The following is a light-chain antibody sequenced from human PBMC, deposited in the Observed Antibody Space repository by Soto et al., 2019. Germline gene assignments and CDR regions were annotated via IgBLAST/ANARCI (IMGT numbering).Light chain of an antibody. Sequence: IVLTQSPGNLSLSPGERATLSCRASQSVSSSYLAWYQQKPGQAPRLLIYGASSRVTGIPDRFIGSGSGTDFSLTISRLEPEDFAVYYCQQSPGTFGQGTKVDIK. V-gene: IGKV3-20*01. CDR2: GAS. J-gene: IGKJ1*01. CDR1: QSVSSSY. CDR3: QQSPGT.